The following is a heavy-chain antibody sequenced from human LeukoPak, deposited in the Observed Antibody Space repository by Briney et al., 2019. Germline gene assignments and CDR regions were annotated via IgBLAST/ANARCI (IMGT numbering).Heavy chain of an antibody. D-gene: IGHD6-13*01. J-gene: IGHJ4*02. CDR1: GFTFSDYY. CDR3: ARSVVGFIAAAGTFDY. CDR2: ISSSGSTI. V-gene: IGHV3-11*01. Sequence: AGGSLRLSCAASGFTFSDYYMSWIRQAPGKGLEWVSYISSSGSTIYYADSVKGRFTISRDNAKNSLYLQMNSLRAEDTAVYYCARSVVGFIAAAGTFDYWGQGTLVTVSS.